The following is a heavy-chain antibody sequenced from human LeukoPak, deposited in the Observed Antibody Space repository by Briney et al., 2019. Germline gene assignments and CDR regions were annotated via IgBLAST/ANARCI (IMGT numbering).Heavy chain of an antibody. J-gene: IGHJ4*02. Sequence: GGSLRLSCAASGFTFSDYYMSWIRQAPGKGLEWVSYISSSGSTIYYADSVKGQFTISRDNAKNSLYLQMNSLRAEDTAVYYCARDWDYYDSSGYYDYWGQGTLVTVSS. V-gene: IGHV3-11*01. CDR3: ARDWDYYDSSGYYDY. CDR1: GFTFSDYY. CDR2: ISSSGSTI. D-gene: IGHD3-22*01.